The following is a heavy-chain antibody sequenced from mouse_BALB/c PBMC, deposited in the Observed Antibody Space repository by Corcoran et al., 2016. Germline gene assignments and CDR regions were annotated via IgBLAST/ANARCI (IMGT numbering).Heavy chain of an antibody. V-gene: IGHV14-3*02. CDR2: IDPANGNT. CDR1: GFNIKDTY. CDR3: ANWDWYFDV. J-gene: IGHJ1*01. Sequence: EVQLQQSGAELVKPGASVKLSCTASGFNIKDTYMQWVKQRPEQGLEWIGRIDPANGNTKYDPKFQGKATITADTSSNTAYRQLSSLTSEDTAVYYCANWDWYFDVWGAGTTVTVSS. D-gene: IGHD4-1*01.